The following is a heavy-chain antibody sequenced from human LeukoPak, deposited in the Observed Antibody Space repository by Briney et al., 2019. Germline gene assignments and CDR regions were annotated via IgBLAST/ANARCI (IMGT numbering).Heavy chain of an antibody. J-gene: IGHJ4*02. CDR3: ARAHYCGGDCHHFDY. CDR2: ISSSSSTI. V-gene: IGHV3-48*01. D-gene: IGHD2-21*02. Sequence: PGGSLRLSCAASGFTFSSYSMNWVRQAPGKGLEWVSYISSSSSTIYYADSAKGRFTISRDNAKNSLYLQMNSLRAEDTAVYYCARAHYCGGDCHHFDYWGQGTLVTVSS. CDR1: GFTFSSYS.